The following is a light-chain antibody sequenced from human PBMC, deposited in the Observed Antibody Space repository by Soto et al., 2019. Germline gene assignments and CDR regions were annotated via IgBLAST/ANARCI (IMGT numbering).Light chain of an antibody. CDR3: QHYHTWRPIS. V-gene: IGKV3D-7*01. Sequence: TPSTANLSLXPGEXATLXXXXSQSVSNNYLAWYQQKPSQAPVLLIYKTSTLARGIRGIFSCSGSGPDFNLRISSMRPRDVEMYSCQHYHTWRPISFGQGTRMEIK. CDR2: KTS. CDR1: QSVSNNY. J-gene: IGKJ5*01.